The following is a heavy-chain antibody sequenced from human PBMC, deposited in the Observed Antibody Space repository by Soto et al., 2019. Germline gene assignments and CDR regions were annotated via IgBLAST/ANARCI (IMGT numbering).Heavy chain of an antibody. CDR2: IIPIFGTA. J-gene: IGHJ5*02. Sequence: SVKVSCKASGGTFSSYAISWVRQAPGQGLEWMGGIIPIFGTANYAQKFQGRVTITADKSTSTAYMELSSLRSEDTAVYYCARELPPRYAYNWFDPWGQGTLVTVS. V-gene: IGHV1-69*06. CDR1: GGTFSSYA. CDR3: ARELPPRYAYNWFDP. D-gene: IGHD3-9*01.